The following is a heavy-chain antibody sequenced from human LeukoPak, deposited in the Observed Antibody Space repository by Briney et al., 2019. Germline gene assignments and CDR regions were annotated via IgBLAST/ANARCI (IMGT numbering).Heavy chain of an antibody. CDR1: GYTFTSED. CDR3: ARGRNSWYNY. J-gene: IGHJ4*02. Sequence: GASVKVSCKASGYTFTSEDINWVRQAPGQGPEWTGRMNPNSGNTGLAQKFQGRVTMIRDTSISTAYMELNSLKSEDTAVYYCARGRNSWYNYWGQGTLVTVSS. CDR2: MNPNSGNT. V-gene: IGHV1-8*01. D-gene: IGHD6-13*01.